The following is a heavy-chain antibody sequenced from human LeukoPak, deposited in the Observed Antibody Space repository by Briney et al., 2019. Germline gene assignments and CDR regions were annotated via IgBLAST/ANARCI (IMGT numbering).Heavy chain of an antibody. D-gene: IGHD6-13*01. CDR3: AKHKYSSSWYGLDY. CDR1: GFTFSSYG. J-gene: IGHJ4*02. Sequence: QPGGSLRLSCAASGFTFSSYGMHWVRQAPGRGLEWVAVISYDGSNKYYADSVKGRFTISRDNSKNTLYLQMNSLRAEDTAVYYCAKHKYSSSWYGLDYWGQGTLVTVSS. V-gene: IGHV3-30*18. CDR2: ISYDGSNK.